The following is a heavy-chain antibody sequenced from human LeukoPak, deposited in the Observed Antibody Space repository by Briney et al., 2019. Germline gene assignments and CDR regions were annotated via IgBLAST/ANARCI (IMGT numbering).Heavy chain of an antibody. CDR3: ARGVTLTTRPEIWAGDY. Sequence: ASVTLSCTASGYSFTSYYIHWVRQAPGQGLEWVGIINPSGGSRTYAQKFQGRVTMTRDTSTSTVYMELSSLRSEDTAVYYCARGVTLTTRPEIWAGDYWGQGTLVTVPS. D-gene: IGHD6-6*01. J-gene: IGHJ4*02. CDR2: INPSGGSR. V-gene: IGHV1-46*01. CDR1: GYSFTSYY.